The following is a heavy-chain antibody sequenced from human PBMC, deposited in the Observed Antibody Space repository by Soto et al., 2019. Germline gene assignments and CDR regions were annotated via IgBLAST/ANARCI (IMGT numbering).Heavy chain of an antibody. CDR3: ATDSYYFNSSGYFYGFYPAYMQH. CDR2: ISAYNGNT. D-gene: IGHD3-22*01. CDR1: GYTFTSYG. Sequence: ASVKVSCKASGYTFTSYGISWVRQAPGQGLEWMGWISAYNGNTNYAQKLQGRVTMTTDTSTSTAYMELRSLRSNDTAVYYCATDSYYFNSSGYFYGFYPAYMQHWGKGTLVTVS. V-gene: IGHV1-18*01. J-gene: IGHJ1*01.